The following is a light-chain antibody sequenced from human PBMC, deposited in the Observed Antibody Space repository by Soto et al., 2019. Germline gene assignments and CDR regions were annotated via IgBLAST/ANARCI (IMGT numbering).Light chain of an antibody. CDR1: QTISSW. CDR3: QHYNSYSEA. V-gene: IGKV1-5*03. Sequence: IKRGQNPSKLNGHVGDRVTIPCRASQTISSWLAWYQQKPGKAHKILIYKASTLKSGVPSRFSGSGSGTEFTLTISSLQPDDFATYYCQHYNSYSEAFGQGTKVDIK. J-gene: IGKJ1*01. CDR2: KAS.